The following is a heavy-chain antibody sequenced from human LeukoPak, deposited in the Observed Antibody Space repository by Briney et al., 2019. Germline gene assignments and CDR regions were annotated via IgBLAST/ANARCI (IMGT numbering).Heavy chain of an antibody. D-gene: IGHD4-11*01. CDR2: IYYSGST. CDR3: ARLRGNYFPDY. J-gene: IGHJ4*02. Sequence: PSETLSLTCTVSGGSISSYYWSWIRQPPGKGLEWIGYIYYSGSTNYNPSLKSRLTISVDTSENQFSLRLSSVTAADTAVYYCARLRGNYFPDYWGQGTLVTVSS. CDR1: GGSISSYY. V-gene: IGHV4-59*01.